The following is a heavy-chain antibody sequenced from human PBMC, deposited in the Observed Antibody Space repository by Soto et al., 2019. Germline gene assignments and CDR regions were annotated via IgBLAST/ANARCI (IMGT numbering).Heavy chain of an antibody. CDR3: ARVMRIGRYDFWSGYFPRGMDV. D-gene: IGHD3-3*01. V-gene: IGHV3-33*01. CDR2: IWYDGSNK. CDR1: GFTFSSYG. Sequence: GGSLRLSCAASGFTFSSYGMHWVRQAPGKGLEWVAVIWYDGSNKYYADSVKGRFTISRDNSKNTLYLQMNSLRAEDTAVYYCARVMRIGRYDFWSGYFPRGMDVWGQGTTVTVSS. J-gene: IGHJ6*02.